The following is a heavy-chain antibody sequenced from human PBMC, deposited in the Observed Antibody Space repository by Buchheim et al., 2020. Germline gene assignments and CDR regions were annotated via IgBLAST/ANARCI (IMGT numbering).Heavy chain of an antibody. CDR1: SGSISSYY. CDR2: IYYTGTT. CDR3: AAGDYWSHPENWFDP. D-gene: IGHD3-3*01. J-gene: IGHJ5*02. V-gene: IGHV4-59*12. Sequence: QVQLQESGPGLVKSSETLSLTCSVSSGSISSYYWNWIRQSPGKGLEWIGHIYYTGTTRYNPSLKSRVSISVDTSRNQFSLTLTSVTAADTAIYYCAAGDYWSHPENWFDPWGQGAL.